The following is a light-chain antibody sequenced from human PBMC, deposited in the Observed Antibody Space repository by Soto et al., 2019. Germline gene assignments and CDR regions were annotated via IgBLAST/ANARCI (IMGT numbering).Light chain of an antibody. V-gene: IGKV3-20*01. CDR2: GAT. CDR3: QQYGSSPLT. J-gene: IGKJ4*01. Sequence: EIVLTQSPGTLSLSPGERATLSCRASQSVSSSYLAWYHQKPGQAPRLPISGATSRAPGIPDRFSGSGSGTDLNLSISKLEPEDLAVYYCQQYGSSPLTFGGGTKVDIK. CDR1: QSVSSSY.